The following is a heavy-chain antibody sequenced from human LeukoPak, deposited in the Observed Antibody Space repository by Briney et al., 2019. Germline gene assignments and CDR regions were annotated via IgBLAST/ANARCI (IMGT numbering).Heavy chain of an antibody. CDR1: GGSISSSSYY. CDR2: IYYSGST. Sequence: SETLSLTCTVSGGSISSSSYYWGWIRQPPGKGLEWIGSIYYSGSTYYNPSLKSRVTISVDTSKNQCSLKLSSVTAADTAVYYCASGRGYYDSTFDYWGQGTLVTVSS. V-gene: IGHV4-39*01. D-gene: IGHD3-22*01. CDR3: ASGRGYYDSTFDY. J-gene: IGHJ4*02.